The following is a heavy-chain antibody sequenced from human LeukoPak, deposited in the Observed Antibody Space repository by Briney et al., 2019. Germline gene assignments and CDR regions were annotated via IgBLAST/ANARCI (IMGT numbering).Heavy chain of an antibody. D-gene: IGHD5-24*01. CDR2: IYHSGST. CDR3: ARRSRWDWYFDL. J-gene: IGHJ2*01. CDR1: GVSISSSSYY. V-gene: IGHV4-39*01. Sequence: PETLSLTCTVSGVSISSSSYYWGWIRQPPGKGLEWIAIIYHSGSTYYNPSLKSRVTISVDTSKNQFSLKLSSVTAADTAVFYCARRSRWDWYFDLWGRGTLVTVSS.